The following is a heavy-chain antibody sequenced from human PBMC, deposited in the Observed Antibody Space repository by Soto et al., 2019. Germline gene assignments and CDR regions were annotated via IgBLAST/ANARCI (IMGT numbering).Heavy chain of an antibody. V-gene: IGHV4-59*01. CDR1: GGSISSYY. D-gene: IGHD6-13*01. CDR3: ARNKYSSSWYCDYFDY. CDR2: IYYSGST. J-gene: IGHJ4*02. Sequence: PSETLSLTCTVSGGSISSYYWSWIRQPPGKGLEWIGYIYYSGSTNYNPSLKSRVTISVDTSKNQFSLKLSSVTAADTAVYYCARNKYSSSWYCDYFDYWGQGTLVTVSS.